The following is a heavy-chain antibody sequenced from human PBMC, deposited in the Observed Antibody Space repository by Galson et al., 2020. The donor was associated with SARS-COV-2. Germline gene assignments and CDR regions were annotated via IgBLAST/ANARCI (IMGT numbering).Heavy chain of an antibody. CDR3: ARHPLGRGSGSYYGYYYYGMDV. Sequence: SETLSLTCAVYGGSFSGYYWSWIRQPPGKGLEWIGEINHSGSTNYNPSLKSRVTISVDTSKNQFSLKLSSVTAADTAVYYCARHPLGRGSGSYYGYYYYGMDVWGQGTTVTVSS. D-gene: IGHD3-10*01. CDR1: GGSFSGYY. V-gene: IGHV4-34*01. CDR2: INHSGST. J-gene: IGHJ6*02.